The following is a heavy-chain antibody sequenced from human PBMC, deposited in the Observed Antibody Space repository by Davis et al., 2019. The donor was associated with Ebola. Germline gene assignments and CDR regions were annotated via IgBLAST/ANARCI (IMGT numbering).Heavy chain of an antibody. CDR2: MNPNSGNT. CDR1: GYTFTSYD. CDR3: ARGERSGWYSLRIDY. Sequence: AASVKVSCKASGYTFTSYDINWVRQAPGQGLEWMGWMNPNSGNTGYAQKFQGRVTMTTDTSTSTAYMELRSLRSDDTAVYYCARGERSGWYSLRIDYWGQGTLVTVSS. V-gene: IGHV1-8*01. D-gene: IGHD6-19*01. J-gene: IGHJ4*02.